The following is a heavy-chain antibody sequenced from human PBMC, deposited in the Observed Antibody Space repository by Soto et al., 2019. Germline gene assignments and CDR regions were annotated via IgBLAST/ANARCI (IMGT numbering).Heavy chain of an antibody. V-gene: IGHV4-34*01. CDR1: GQSFSGHS. CDR2: ISESGST. J-gene: IGHJ4*02. Sequence: QVQLQQWGAGLVKPSETLSLSCAVYGQSFSGHSWAWIRQPPGKGLEWIGEISESGSTYYNPSLKSRVPISTDTSKIQFSLKLNSVTAADTAAYFCARGSGIVALPGELEDVNYDFWGQGTLVNVSS. D-gene: IGHD1-1*01. CDR3: ARGSGIVALPGELEDVNYDF.